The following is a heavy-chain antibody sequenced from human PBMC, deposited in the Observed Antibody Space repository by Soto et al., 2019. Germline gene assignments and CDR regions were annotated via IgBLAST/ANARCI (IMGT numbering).Heavy chain of an antibody. CDR3: ARVLMGGDYVDYYYGMDV. J-gene: IGHJ6*02. V-gene: IGHV1-69*01. D-gene: IGHD4-17*01. CDR2: IIPIFGTA. CDR1: GGTFSSYA. Sequence: QVQLVQSGAEVKKPGSSVKVSCKASGGTFSSYAISWVRQAPGQGLEWMGGIIPIFGTATYAQKFQGRVTITADESTSTAYMELSSLRSEDTAVYYCARVLMGGDYVDYYYGMDVWGQGTTVTVSS.